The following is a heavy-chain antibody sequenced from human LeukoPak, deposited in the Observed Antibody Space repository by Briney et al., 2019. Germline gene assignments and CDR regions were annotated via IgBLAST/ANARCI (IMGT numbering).Heavy chain of an antibody. CDR1: GFTFDDYA. J-gene: IGHJ4*02. V-gene: IGHV3-9*01. Sequence: GRSRTLSCAAYGFTFDDYAMDWVRQAQGEGPGWVSGTRWNGASIGYTDSVKGRFTIYRDNAKTTLYLQMNSMRAEDADLYYCAKDSFVYSSRYTGIFDYWGQGTLVTVSS. CDR3: AKDSFVYSSRYTGIFDY. D-gene: IGHD6-13*01. CDR2: TRWNGASI.